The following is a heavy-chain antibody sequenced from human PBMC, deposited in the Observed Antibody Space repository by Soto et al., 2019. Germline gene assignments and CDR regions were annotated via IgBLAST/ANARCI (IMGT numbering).Heavy chain of an antibody. CDR2: ISYDGSNK. CDR1: EFTFSNYA. J-gene: IGHJ4*02. D-gene: IGHD4-4*01. CDR3: AGNSGGGGAGVLYRNYNTHYFDY. V-gene: IGHV3-30-3*01. Sequence: ESGGGVVQPGRSLRLSCAASEFTFSNYAMHWVRQAPGKGLEWVAVISYDGSNKYYADSVKGRFTISRDNSKNTLSLQMNSLGAEETAVYFCAGNSGGGGAGVLYRNYNTHYFDYWGQGTLVTVSS.